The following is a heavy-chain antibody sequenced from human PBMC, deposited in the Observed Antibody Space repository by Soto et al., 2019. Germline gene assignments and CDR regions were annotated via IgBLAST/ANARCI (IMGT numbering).Heavy chain of an antibody. J-gene: IGHJ6*02. CDR1: GYSFTSYW. Sequence: GESLKISCQGSGYSFTSYWIGWVRQMPGKGLEWMGIIYPGDSDTRYSPSFQGQVTISADKSISTAYLQWSSLKASDTAMYYCARHGLYYYDSSGLYGMDVWGQGTTVTVSS. D-gene: IGHD3-22*01. CDR2: IYPGDSDT. CDR3: ARHGLYYYDSSGLYGMDV. V-gene: IGHV5-51*01.